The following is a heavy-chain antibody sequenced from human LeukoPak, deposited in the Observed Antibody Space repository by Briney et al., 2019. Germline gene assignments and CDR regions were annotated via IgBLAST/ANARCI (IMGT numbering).Heavy chain of an antibody. CDR3: ARMPPRRAAAGPPHFDY. CDR2: INPNSGGT. D-gene: IGHD6-13*01. J-gene: IGHJ4*02. Sequence: ASAKVSCKASGYTFTGYYMHWVRQAPGQGLEWMGWINPNSGGTNYAQKFQGRVTMTRDTSISTAYMELSRLRSDDTAVYYCARMPPRRAAAGPPHFDYWGQGTLVTVSS. CDR1: GYTFTGYY. V-gene: IGHV1-2*02.